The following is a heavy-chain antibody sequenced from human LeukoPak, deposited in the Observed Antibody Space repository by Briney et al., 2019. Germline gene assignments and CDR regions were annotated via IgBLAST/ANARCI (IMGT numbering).Heavy chain of an antibody. D-gene: IGHD3-10*01. CDR2: IYTSGST. J-gene: IGHJ5*02. CDR3: ARWKLVRGPPSSWFDP. V-gene: IGHV4-4*09. CDR1: GGSISSYY. Sequence: PSETLSLTCTVSGGSISSYYWSWIRQPPGKGLEWIGYIYTSGSTNYNPSLKSRVTISVDTSKNQFSLKLSSVTAADTAVYYCARWKLVRGPPSSWFDPWGQGTLVTVSS.